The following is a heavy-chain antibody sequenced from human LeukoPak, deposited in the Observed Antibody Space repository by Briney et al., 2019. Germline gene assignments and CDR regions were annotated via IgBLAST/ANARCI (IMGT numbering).Heavy chain of an antibody. CDR2: IKQDGSEK. J-gene: IGHJ4*02. Sequence: GESLKISCKGSGYSFTSYWMSWVRQAPGKGLEWVANIKQDGSEKYYVDSVKGRFTISRDNAKNSLYLQMNSLRAEDTAMYYCARDLYRIVVVPHYFDYWGQGTLVTVSS. D-gene: IGHD3-22*01. CDR1: GYSFTSYW. CDR3: ARDLYRIVVVPHYFDY. V-gene: IGHV3-7*01.